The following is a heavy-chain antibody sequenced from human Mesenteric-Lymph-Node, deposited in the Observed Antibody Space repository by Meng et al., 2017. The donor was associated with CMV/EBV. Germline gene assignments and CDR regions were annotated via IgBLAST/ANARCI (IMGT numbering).Heavy chain of an antibody. D-gene: IGHD6-19*01. CDR3: ARGIPVTDTGFDY. CDR1: GYSFSNYW. CDR2: IYPGDSDT. Sequence: CKGSGYSFSNYWIGWVRQMPGKGLEWMGIIYPGDSDTRYSPSFQGQVTISADKSITTAYLQWSSLQASDTAMYFCARGIPVTDTGFDYWGQGTLVTVSS. J-gene: IGHJ4*02. V-gene: IGHV5-51*01.